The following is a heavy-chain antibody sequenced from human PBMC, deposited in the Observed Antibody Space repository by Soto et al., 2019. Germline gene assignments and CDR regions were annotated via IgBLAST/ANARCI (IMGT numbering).Heavy chain of an antibody. J-gene: IGHJ2*01. CDR3: ARVGQGAWYFDL. Sequence: EVQLVESGGGLVKPGGSLRLSCAASGFSFSSYWMHWVSQAPGKGLVWVSRIKTDGSIITYADSGKGRFTISRDNAKNTLYLQMNTLRAEDTAVYYCARVGQGAWYFDLWGRGTLVTVSS. V-gene: IGHV3-74*01. CDR1: GFSFSSYW. D-gene: IGHD1-26*01. CDR2: IKTDGSII.